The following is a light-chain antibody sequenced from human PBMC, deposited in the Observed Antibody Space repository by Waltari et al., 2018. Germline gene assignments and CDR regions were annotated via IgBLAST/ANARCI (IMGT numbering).Light chain of an antibody. V-gene: IGKV3-15*01. J-gene: IGKJ2*01. Sequence: EIVMTQSPATLSVSPGESATIYCRAVQSVSSNLAWYQQKPGQAPRLLIYGASTSATGIPAGFSGSGSGTEFTLTISSLQSEDFAVYYCQQYNNWPPITFGQGTKLEIK. CDR2: GAS. CDR1: QSVSSN. CDR3: QQYNNWPPIT.